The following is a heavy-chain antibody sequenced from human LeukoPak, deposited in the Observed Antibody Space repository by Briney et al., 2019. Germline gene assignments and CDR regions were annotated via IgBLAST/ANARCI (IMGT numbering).Heavy chain of an antibody. Sequence: ASVKVSCKASGYTFTGYYMHWVRQAPGQGLEWMGWINPNSGGTNYAQKFQGRVTMTRDTSISTAYMELSRLRSDDTAVYYCARPPYSYAANWFDPWGQGTLFTVSS. V-gene: IGHV1-2*02. J-gene: IGHJ5*02. CDR1: GYTFTGYY. CDR2: INPNSGGT. D-gene: IGHD5-18*01. CDR3: ARPPYSYAANWFDP.